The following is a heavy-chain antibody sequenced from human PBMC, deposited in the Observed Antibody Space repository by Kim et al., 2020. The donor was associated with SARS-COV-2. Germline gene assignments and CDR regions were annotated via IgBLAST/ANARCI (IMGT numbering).Heavy chain of an antibody. J-gene: IGHJ4*02. CDR2: ISSASGNAEA. Sequence: GGSLRLSCAASGFTFSTEPMTWVRQSPGKGLEWVSNISSASGNAEADYGDSVKGRFIISRDEAKSTLYLQMNSLRDEDTAVYFCVRDVYWAFDRWGQGTLVTVSS. D-gene: IGHD1-26*01. CDR3: VRDVYWAFDR. V-gene: IGHV3-48*02. CDR1: GFTFSTEP.